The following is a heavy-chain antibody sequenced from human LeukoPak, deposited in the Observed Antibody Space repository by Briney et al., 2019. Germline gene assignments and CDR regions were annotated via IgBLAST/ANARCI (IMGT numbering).Heavy chain of an antibody. Sequence: GGSLRLSCAASGFTFSSYSMNWVRQAPGKGLEWVSSISSSSSYIYYADSVKGRFTISRDNAKNSLYLQMNSLRAEDTAVYYCARDRMATIDSFDIWGRGTMVTVSS. CDR2: ISSSSSYI. V-gene: IGHV3-21*01. CDR1: GFTFSSYS. D-gene: IGHD5-24*01. CDR3: ARDRMATIDSFDI. J-gene: IGHJ3*02.